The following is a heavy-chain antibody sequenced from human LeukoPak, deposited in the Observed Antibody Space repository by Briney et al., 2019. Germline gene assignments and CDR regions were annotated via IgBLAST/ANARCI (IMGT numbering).Heavy chain of an antibody. CDR3: ARDLGYCTGGTCYPNWFDP. D-gene: IGHD2-15*01. CDR2: INAGNDNT. Sequence: ASVKVSCKASGFTFTSYAMHWVRQAPGQRLEWMGWINAGNDNTKYSQKFQGRVTITRDTSASTAYMELSSLRSEDTAVYYCARDLGYCTGGTCYPNWFDPWGQGTLVTVSS. V-gene: IGHV1-3*01. J-gene: IGHJ5*02. CDR1: GFTFTSYA.